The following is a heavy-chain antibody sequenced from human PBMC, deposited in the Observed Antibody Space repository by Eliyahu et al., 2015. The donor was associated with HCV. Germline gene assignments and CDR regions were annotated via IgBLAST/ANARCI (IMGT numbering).Heavy chain of an antibody. CDR1: GFSVDSSY. CDR2: LYSRGNT. J-gene: IGHJ1*01. Sequence: EVQLVESGGGLIQPGGSXRLXCAASGFSVDSSYMTWVRQAPGKGPEWVSGLYSRGNTYYADSVKGRFTISRDNSKNMLFLQMNNVRADDTAVYYCAREETSGWIHHWGHGTLITVSS. D-gene: IGHD6-19*01. V-gene: IGHV3-53*01. CDR3: AREETSGWIHH.